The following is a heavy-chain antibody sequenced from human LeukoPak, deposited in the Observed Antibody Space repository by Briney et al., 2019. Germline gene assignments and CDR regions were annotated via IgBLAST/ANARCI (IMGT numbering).Heavy chain of an antibody. Sequence: GGSLRLSCAASGFTFTNAWMSWVRQTPGKGLEWVGRIKSNADGGTTDYAAPVKGRFTISRDDSKNTLYLQMNSLKTEDTAVYYCTTDADLGLYYYGMDVWGQGTTVTVSS. CDR3: TTDADLGLYYYGMDV. J-gene: IGHJ6*02. V-gene: IGHV3-15*01. D-gene: IGHD3-16*01. CDR1: GFTFTNAW. CDR2: IKSNADGGTT.